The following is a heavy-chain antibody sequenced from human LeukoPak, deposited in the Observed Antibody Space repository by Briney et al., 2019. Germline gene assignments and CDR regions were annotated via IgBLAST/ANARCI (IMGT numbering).Heavy chain of an antibody. CDR3: ARHDVATTTANFDY. D-gene: IGHD5-24*01. Sequence: SETLSLTCTVSGDSISTYYWSWIRQPPGKGLEWIGSIYYSGSTYYNPSLKSRVTISVDTSKNQFSLKLSSVTAADTAVYYCARHDVATTTANFDYWGQGTLVTVSS. V-gene: IGHV4-39*01. CDR1: GDSISTYY. CDR2: IYYSGST. J-gene: IGHJ4*02.